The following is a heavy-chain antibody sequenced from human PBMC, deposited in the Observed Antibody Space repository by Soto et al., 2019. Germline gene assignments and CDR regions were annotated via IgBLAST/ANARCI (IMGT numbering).Heavy chain of an antibody. CDR1: GLTVRGKKY. CDR3: ASWMEREHAYDI. CDR2: LYDVDGT. D-gene: IGHD1-1*01. J-gene: IGHJ3*02. Sequence: DVQLVASGGGLIQPGGSLRLSCAALGLTVRGKKYITWVRQAPGKGLEWVSALYDVDGTYYADSAKGRITIYRDNSNNIRYLQMNSLGPDDTAVYYCASWMEREHAYDIWGLGTMVTVSS. V-gene: IGHV3-53*01.